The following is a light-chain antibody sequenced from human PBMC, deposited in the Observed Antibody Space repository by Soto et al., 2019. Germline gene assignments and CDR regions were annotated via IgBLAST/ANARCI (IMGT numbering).Light chain of an antibody. J-gene: IGLJ2*01. CDR2: EVS. Sequence: HSVLPQPPSVSGSPGQSITLSCTGTSSDVGKYNYVSWYQQHPAKAPKLMIFEVSNRPSGVSNRFSGSKSGNTASLTISGLQAEDEAEYYCSSYTGSSINTVVFGGGTQLTVL. V-gene: IGLV2-14*01. CDR1: SSDVGKYNY. CDR3: SSYTGSSINTVV.